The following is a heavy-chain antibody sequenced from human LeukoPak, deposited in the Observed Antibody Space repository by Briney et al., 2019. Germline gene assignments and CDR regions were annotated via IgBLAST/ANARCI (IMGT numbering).Heavy chain of an antibody. CDR1: GGSISSSSYY. CDR2: IYYSGST. Sequence: KTSETLSLTCTVSGGSISSSSYYQGWIRQPPGKGLEWIGSIYYSGSTYYNPSLKSRVTISVDTSKNQFSLKLSSVTAADTAVYYCARLTAIRFLEWLPHRYFDYWGQGTLVTVSS. D-gene: IGHD3-3*01. V-gene: IGHV4-39*01. J-gene: IGHJ4*02. CDR3: ARLTAIRFLEWLPHRYFDY.